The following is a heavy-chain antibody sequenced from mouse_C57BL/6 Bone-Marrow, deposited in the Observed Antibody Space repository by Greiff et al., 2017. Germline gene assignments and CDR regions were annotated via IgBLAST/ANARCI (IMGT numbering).Heavy chain of an antibody. CDR3: ARRTDGSSFVDY. CDR2: ISSGSSTI. V-gene: IGHV5-17*01. CDR1: GFTFSDYG. Sequence: DVKLVESGGGLVKPGGSLKLSCAASGFTFSDYGMHWVRQAPEKGLEWVAYISSGSSTIYYADTVKGRFTISRDNAKNTLFLQMTSLRSEDTAMYYCARRTDGSSFVDYWGQGTTLTVSS. D-gene: IGHD1-1*01. J-gene: IGHJ2*01.